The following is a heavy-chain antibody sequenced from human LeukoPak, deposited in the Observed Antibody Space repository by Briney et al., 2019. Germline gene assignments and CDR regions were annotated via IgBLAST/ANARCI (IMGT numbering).Heavy chain of an antibody. V-gene: IGHV3-30*04. CDR3: ARGIQPPKYYGSGSDTFDI. CDR1: GFTFSTYA. J-gene: IGHJ3*02. D-gene: IGHD3-10*01. Sequence: GTSLRLSCVASGFTFSTYAIHWVRQAPGKGLEWVVVVSKDGDTKYYADSVKGRFTISRDNSKNTVYLQMNSLRTEDTSVYYCARGIQPPKYYGSGSDTFDIWGQGTMVTVSS. CDR2: VSKDGDTK.